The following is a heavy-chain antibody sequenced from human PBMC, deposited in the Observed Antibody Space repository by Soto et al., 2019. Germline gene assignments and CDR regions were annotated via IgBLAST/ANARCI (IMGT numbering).Heavy chain of an antibody. CDR3: ARLGMTTVVTPGHYYYYYGMDV. J-gene: IGHJ6*02. V-gene: IGHV3-11*01. Sequence: QVQLVESGGGLVKPGGSLRLSCAASGFTFSDYYMSWIRQAPGKGLEWVSYISSSGSTIYYADSVKGRFTISRDNAKNSLYLQMNSLRAEDTAVYYCARLGMTTVVTPGHYYYYYGMDVWGQGTTVTVSS. CDR1: GFTFSDYY. D-gene: IGHD4-17*01. CDR2: ISSSGSTI.